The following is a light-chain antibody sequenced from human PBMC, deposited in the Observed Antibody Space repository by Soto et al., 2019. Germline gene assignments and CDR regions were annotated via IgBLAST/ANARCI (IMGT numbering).Light chain of an antibody. J-gene: IGLJ1*01. CDR1: SSNIGNNY. CDR3: AAWDDSLSGSYV. V-gene: IGLV1-47*01. CDR2: RND. Sequence: QAVVTQPPSASGTPGQRVTVSCSGSSSNIGNNYVFWYQHLPGTAPKLLIYRNDQRPSGVSDRFSGSKSGTSASLAISGLRSEDEADYYCAAWDDSLSGSYVFGTGTQLTVL.